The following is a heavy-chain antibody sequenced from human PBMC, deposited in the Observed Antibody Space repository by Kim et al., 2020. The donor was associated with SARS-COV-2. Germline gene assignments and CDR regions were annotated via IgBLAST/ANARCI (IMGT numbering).Heavy chain of an antibody. CDR2: INAGNGNT. D-gene: IGHD3-16*02. CDR3: ARDLLGSSYDYVWGSYRHEYGY. V-gene: IGHV1-3*01. Sequence: ASVKVSCKASGYTFTSYAMHWVRQAPGQRLEWMGWINAGNGNTKYSQKFQGRVTITRDTSASTAYMELSSLRSEDTAVYYCARDLLGSSYDYVWGSYRHEYGYWGQGTLVTVSS. CDR1: GYTFTSYA. J-gene: IGHJ4*02.